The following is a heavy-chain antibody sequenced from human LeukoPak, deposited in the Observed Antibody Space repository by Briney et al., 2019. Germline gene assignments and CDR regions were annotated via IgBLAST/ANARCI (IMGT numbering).Heavy chain of an antibody. D-gene: IGHD2-15*01. J-gene: IGHJ6*03. V-gene: IGHV4-39*01. CDR2: IYYRGST. CDR3: ARHGYCSGGSCYSWGYYYYMDV. Sequence: WVRQPPGKGLEWIGSIYYRGSTYYNPSLMSRVTIFVDTSKNQFSLKLSSVTAADTAVYYCARHGYCSGGSCYSWGYYYYMDVWGKGTTVTISS.